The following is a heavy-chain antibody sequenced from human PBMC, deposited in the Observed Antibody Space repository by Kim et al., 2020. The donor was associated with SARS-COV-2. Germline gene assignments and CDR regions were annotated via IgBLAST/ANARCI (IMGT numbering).Heavy chain of an antibody. V-gene: IGHV3-30*01. CDR3: ARERGGRPRFDY. J-gene: IGHJ4*02. D-gene: IGHD1-26*01. Sequence: YADSVKGRFTISRDNSKNTLYLQMNSLRAEDTAVYYCARERGGRPRFDYWGQGTLVTVSS.